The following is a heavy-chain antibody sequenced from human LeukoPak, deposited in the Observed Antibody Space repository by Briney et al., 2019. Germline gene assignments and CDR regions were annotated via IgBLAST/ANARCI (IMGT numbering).Heavy chain of an antibody. D-gene: IGHD3-22*01. J-gene: IGHJ3*02. CDR2: IYPGDSDT. CDR1: GYSFTSYW. CDR3: ATRTYYYDSSGSETDAFDI. Sequence: GSLKISCKGSGYSFTSYWIGWVRQMPGKGLEWMGIIYPGDSDTRYSPSFQGQVTISADKSISTAYLQWSSLKASDTAMYYCATRTYYYDSSGSETDAFDIWGQGTMVTVSS. V-gene: IGHV5-51*01.